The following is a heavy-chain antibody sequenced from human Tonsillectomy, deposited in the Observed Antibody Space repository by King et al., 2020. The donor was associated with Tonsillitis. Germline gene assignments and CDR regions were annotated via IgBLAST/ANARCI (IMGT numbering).Heavy chain of an antibody. CDR3: ARVSVGSARRESFDY. Sequence: VQLVESGGGVVQPGRSLRLSCAASGLTFSNYAMHWVRQAPGKGLEWGAVIWEYGNNRYYANSVKGRFTISRDNSKNTLFLQINTLRAEDTAGYYCARVSVGSARRESFDYWGQGTLVTVSS. V-gene: IGHV3-33*01. J-gene: IGHJ4*02. CDR2: IWEYGNNR. CDR1: GLTFSNYA.